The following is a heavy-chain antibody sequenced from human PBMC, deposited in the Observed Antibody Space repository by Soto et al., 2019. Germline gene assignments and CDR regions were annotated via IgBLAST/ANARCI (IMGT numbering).Heavy chain of an antibody. CDR1: GGSFSGYY. J-gene: IGHJ5*02. D-gene: IGHD3-9*01. V-gene: IGHV4-34*01. Sequence: PSETLSLTCAVYGGSFSGYYWTWIRQSPEKGLEWIGEVNHSGTTYYNPSLKTRVTISVHTPKNQFSLKLSSVTVADTAVYYCARVHDILTGFIRGSWFDPWGQGTLVTVSS. CDR2: VNHSGTT. CDR3: ARVHDILTGFIRGSWFDP.